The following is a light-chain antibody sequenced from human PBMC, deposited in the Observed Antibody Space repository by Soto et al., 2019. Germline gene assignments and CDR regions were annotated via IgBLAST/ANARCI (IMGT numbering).Light chain of an antibody. CDR2: GAS. J-gene: IGKJ2*01. Sequence: EMVMTQSPATLSVSLGERATLSCRASQSVRTKLVWYQQKPGQAPRLLIYGASTRATGIPARFSGSGSGTEFTLTISSLQSEDFAVYYCQQYGSSGYTFGQGTKLEIK. V-gene: IGKV3-15*01. CDR3: QQYGSSGYT. CDR1: QSVRTK.